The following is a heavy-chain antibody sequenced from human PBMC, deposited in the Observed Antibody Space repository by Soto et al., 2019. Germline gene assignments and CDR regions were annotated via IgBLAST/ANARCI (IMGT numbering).Heavy chain of an antibody. V-gene: IGHV3-64D*06. D-gene: IGHD2-2*01. J-gene: IGHJ5*02. Sequence: GGSLRLSCSASGFTFSSYAMHWVRQAPGKGLEYVSAISSNGGSTYYADSVKGRFTISRDNSKNTLYLQMSSLRAENTAVYYCVKDPRYCSSTSCLVSWGQGTLVTVSS. CDR2: ISSNGGST. CDR3: VKDPRYCSSTSCLVS. CDR1: GFTFSSYA.